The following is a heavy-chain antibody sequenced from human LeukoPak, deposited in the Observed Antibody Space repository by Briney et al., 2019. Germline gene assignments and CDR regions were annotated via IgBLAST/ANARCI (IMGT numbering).Heavy chain of an antibody. CDR2: ISSSSSYI. D-gene: IGHD2-2*01. CDR1: GFTFSSYS. V-gene: IGHV3-21*01. J-gene: IGHJ4*02. CDR3: ARGWGVVAAPFDY. Sequence: GGSLRLSCAASGFTFSSYSMNWVRQAPGKGLEWVSSISSSSSYIYYADSVKGRFTISRDNAKNSLYLQMNSLRAEDTAVYYCARGWGVVAAPFDYWGQGTLVTVSS.